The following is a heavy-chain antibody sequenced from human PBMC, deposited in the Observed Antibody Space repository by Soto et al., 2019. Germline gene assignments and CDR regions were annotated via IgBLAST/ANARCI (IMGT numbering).Heavy chain of an antibody. Sequence: VNVACKTSAGTYRRYAISLVRQTPGQGLEWMGWINAGNGNTKYSQKFQGRVTITRDTSASTAYMALSSLRSEDTAVYYCAGHYYDSSGYYGGDYWGQGTLVTLSS. CDR3: AGHYYDSSGYYGGDY. V-gene: IGHV1-3*01. CDR2: INAGNGNT. CDR1: AGTYRRYA. J-gene: IGHJ4*02. D-gene: IGHD3-22*01.